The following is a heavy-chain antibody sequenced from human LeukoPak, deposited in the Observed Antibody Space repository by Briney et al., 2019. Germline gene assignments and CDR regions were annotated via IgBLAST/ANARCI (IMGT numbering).Heavy chain of an antibody. CDR3: ARDAYSSSGYYFDY. J-gene: IGHJ4*02. CDR1: GGSISSYY. D-gene: IGHD6-13*01. Sequence: PSDTLSLTGTVSGGSISSYYWSWIQQPPGKGLEWIGYIYYSGSTNYNPSLKSRVTISVDTSKNQFSLKLSSVTAADPLVYDCARDAYSSSGYYFDYWGQGTLVTVSS. CDR2: IYYSGST. V-gene: IGHV4-59*01.